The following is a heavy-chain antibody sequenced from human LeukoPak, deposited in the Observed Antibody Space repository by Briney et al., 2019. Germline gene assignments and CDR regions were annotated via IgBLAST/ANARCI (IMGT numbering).Heavy chain of an antibody. Sequence: GGSLRLSCAASGFTVSSNYMSWVRQAPGKGLEWVSVIYSGGSTYYADSVKGRFTISRDNSKNTLYLQRNSLRAEDTAVYYCARAIIDIVATIYFDYWGQGTLVTVSS. J-gene: IGHJ4*02. CDR3: ARAIIDIVATIYFDY. D-gene: IGHD5-12*01. CDR2: IYSGGST. CDR1: GFTVSSNY. V-gene: IGHV3-53*01.